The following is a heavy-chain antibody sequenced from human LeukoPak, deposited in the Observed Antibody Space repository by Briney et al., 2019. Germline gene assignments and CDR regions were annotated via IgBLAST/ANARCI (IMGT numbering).Heavy chain of an antibody. D-gene: IGHD3-10*01. CDR1: GYSLTNHG. J-gene: IGHJ3*02. Sequence: ASVKVSCKASGYSLTNHGINWVRQAPGRGLEWIGRMNTNAERPTFAQGFEGRFVLSLDTSVSTAYLEIINLRADDTGVYYCARDLSTGWMVRGDSAFDIWGQGTVVTVS. CDR3: ARDLSTGWMVRGDSAFDI. V-gene: IGHV7-4-1*02. CDR2: MNTNAERP.